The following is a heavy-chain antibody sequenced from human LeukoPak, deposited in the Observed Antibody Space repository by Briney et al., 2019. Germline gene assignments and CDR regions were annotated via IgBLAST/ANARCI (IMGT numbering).Heavy chain of an antibody. Sequence: PGGSLRLSCAASGVTFSLFGMHWVRQAPGKGLEWVALISNDGGTKYYADSVKGRFTISRDISKNTLYLQMNSLRPGDAAVYYCARVCLSCDYGDYDGFEYWGQGTLVTVSS. CDR1: GVTFSLFG. CDR2: ISNDGGTK. V-gene: IGHV3-30*03. CDR3: ARVCLSCDYGDYDGFEY. D-gene: IGHD4-17*01. J-gene: IGHJ4*02.